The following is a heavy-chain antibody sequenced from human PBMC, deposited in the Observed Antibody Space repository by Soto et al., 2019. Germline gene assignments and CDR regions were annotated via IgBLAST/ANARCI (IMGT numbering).Heavy chain of an antibody. CDR1: GATFNSYV. Sequence: QVQLVQSGAEVKRPGSSVKVSCESSGATFNSYVISWVRQAPGQGLEWMGGIIPIIGVTHYAQKFQGRVTISAISSTGTAYMEMTNLGFEDTALYYCARESLGAKGADHWGQGTLVTVSS. V-gene: IGHV1-69*17. CDR2: IIPIIGVT. J-gene: IGHJ4*02. D-gene: IGHD3-16*01. CDR3: ARESLGAKGADH.